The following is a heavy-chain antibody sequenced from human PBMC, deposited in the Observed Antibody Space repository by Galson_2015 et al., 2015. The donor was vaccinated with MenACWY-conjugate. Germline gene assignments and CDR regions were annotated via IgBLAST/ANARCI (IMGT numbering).Heavy chain of an antibody. D-gene: IGHD2-8*01. CDR3: ARGYCTNGVCYRGGPGNYFDY. CDR2: IYYSGST. V-gene: IGHV4-59*01. J-gene: IGHJ4*02. Sequence: ETLSLTCTVSGGAISSYYWSWIRQPPGKGLEWIGYIYYSGSTNYNPSLKSRVTISVDTSKNQFSLKLSSVTAADTAVYYCARGYCTNGVCYRGGPGNYFDYWGQGTLVTVSS. CDR1: GGAISSYY.